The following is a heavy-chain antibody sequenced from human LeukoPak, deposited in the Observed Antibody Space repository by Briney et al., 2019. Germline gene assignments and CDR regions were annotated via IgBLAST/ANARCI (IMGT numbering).Heavy chain of an antibody. D-gene: IGHD6-13*01. Sequence: GASVKVSCKASGYTFTDYYMHWVQQAPGKGLEWMGWMNPNSGNTGYAQKFQGRVTMTRNTSISTAYMELSSLRSEDTAVYYCARGVRRSSSWYWASEIGANYWGQGTLVTVSS. V-gene: IGHV1-8*02. J-gene: IGHJ4*02. CDR1: GYTFTDYY. CDR2: MNPNSGNT. CDR3: ARGVRRSSSWYWASEIGANY.